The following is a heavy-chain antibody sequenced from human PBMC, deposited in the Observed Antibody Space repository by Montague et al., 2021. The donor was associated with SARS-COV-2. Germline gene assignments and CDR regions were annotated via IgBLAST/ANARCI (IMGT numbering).Heavy chain of an antibody. Sequence: SRSLSFSASGFSFSDYAMHWVRQAPGLALEWVAVIWYDGSNSYYADSVKGRFTISRDNSKNAVYLQMNSLTADDTAIYYCAREKKEVQMDYWGLGTLVTVSS. CDR2: IWYDGSNS. V-gene: IGHV3-33*01. CDR1: GFSFSDYA. CDR3: AREKKEVQMDY. J-gene: IGHJ4*02. D-gene: IGHD5-24*01.